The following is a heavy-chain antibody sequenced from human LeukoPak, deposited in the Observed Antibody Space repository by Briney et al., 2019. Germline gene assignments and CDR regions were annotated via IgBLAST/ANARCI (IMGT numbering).Heavy chain of an antibody. V-gene: IGHV4-59*01. CDR3: ARGTERQQWLHDFDY. J-gene: IGHJ4*02. CDR1: GGSISSYY. CDR2: IYYSGST. D-gene: IGHD6-19*01. Sequence: KPSETLSLTCTVSGGSISSYYWSWIRQPPGKGLEWIGYIYYSGSTNYNPSLKSRVTIPVDTSKNQFSLELSSVTAADTAVYYCARGTERQQWLHDFDYWGQGTLVTVSS.